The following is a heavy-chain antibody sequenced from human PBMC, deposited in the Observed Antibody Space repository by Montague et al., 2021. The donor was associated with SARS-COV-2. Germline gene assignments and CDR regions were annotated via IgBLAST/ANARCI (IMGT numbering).Heavy chain of an antibody. CDR2: TYYRSRWFN. J-gene: IGHJ6*03. V-gene: IGHV6-1*01. CDR3: ARATEWRGYYYYYYMDV. D-gene: IGHD1-14*01. CDR1: GDSVSSNSAA. Sequence: CAISGDSVSSNSAAWNWIRQSPSRGLEWLGRTYYRSRWFNDYAVSIRSRITINPDTSKNQFSLQLSSVTPEDTAVYYCARATEWRGYYYYYYMDVWGKGTTVTVSS.